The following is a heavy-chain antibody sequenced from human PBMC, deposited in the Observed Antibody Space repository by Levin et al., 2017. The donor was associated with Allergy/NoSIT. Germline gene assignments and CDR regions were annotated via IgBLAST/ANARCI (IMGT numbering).Heavy chain of an antibody. J-gene: IGHJ4*02. Sequence: GGSLRLSCAASGFTFSSYGMHWVRQAPGKGLEWVAVISYDGSNKYYADSVKGRFTISRDNSKNTLYLQMNSLRAEDTAVYYCAKDLRPYCSGGSCSSFGYWGQGTLVTVSS. V-gene: IGHV3-30*18. CDR3: AKDLRPYCSGGSCSSFGY. CDR2: ISYDGSNK. D-gene: IGHD2-15*01. CDR1: GFTFSSYG.